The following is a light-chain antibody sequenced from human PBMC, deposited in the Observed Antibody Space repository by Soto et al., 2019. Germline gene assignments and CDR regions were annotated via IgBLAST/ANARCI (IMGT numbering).Light chain of an antibody. CDR3: QQYNSYPLT. CDR2: KAS. V-gene: IGKV1-5*03. CDR1: QSISSW. Sequence: DIQMTQSPSTLSASVGDRVTITCRASQSISSWLAWYQQKPVKAPKLLIYKASSLESGVPSRFSGSGSGTEFILTISSLQPDDFATYYRQQYNSYPLTFGGGTKVEIK. J-gene: IGKJ4*01.